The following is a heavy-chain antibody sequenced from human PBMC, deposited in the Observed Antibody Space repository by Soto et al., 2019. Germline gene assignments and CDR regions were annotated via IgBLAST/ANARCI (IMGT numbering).Heavy chain of an antibody. CDR3: ASEDSSGYFYGMDV. CDR1: GFTFSSYS. J-gene: IGHJ6*02. CDR2: ISSSSSTI. Sequence: GESLKISCAASGFTFSSYSMNWVRQAPGKGLEWVSYISSSSSTIYYADSVKGRFTISRDNAKNSLYLQMNSLRAEDTAVYYCASEDSSGYFYGMDVWGQGTTVTVSS. V-gene: IGHV3-48*04. D-gene: IGHD3-22*01.